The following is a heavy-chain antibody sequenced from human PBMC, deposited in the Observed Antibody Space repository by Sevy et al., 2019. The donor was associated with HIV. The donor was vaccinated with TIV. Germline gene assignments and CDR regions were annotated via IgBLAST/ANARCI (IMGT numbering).Heavy chain of an antibody. CDR3: ARDQGVTMIVVVTYYFDY. V-gene: IGHV3-23*01. D-gene: IGHD3-22*01. CDR2: ISGSGTRT. CDR1: GFSFDSYG. J-gene: IGHJ4*02. Sequence: GGSLRLSCAVSGFSFDSYGMTWVRQAPGKGLEWVSGISGSGTRTYYADSVKGRFIISRDNSKNTLYLQMNSLGAEDTAVYYCARDQGVTMIVVVTYYFDYWGQGTLVTVSS.